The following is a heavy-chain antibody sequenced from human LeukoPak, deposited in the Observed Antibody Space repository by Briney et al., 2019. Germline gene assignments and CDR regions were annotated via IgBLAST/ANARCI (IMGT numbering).Heavy chain of an antibody. V-gene: IGHV1-2*02. D-gene: IGHD5-18*01. CDR1: GYTFTGYY. CDR2: INPNSGGT. Sequence: ASVKVSCKASGYTFTGYYMHWVRQAPGQGLEWMGWINPNSGGTNYAQKFQGRVTVTRDTSISTAYMELSRLRSDDTAVYYCASPGYSYGPYYYYYGMDVWGQGTTVTVSS. CDR3: ASPGYSYGPYYYYYGMDV. J-gene: IGHJ6*02.